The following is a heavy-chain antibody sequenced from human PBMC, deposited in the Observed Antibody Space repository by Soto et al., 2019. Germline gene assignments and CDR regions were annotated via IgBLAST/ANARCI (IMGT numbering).Heavy chain of an antibody. Sequence: ASVKVSCKTSGYTFTTYGVSWVRQAPGQGLEWMGWISPYNGNTNYAQRLQGRVTLTTDTSTKTAYMELMSLRPDDTALYYCAREDGYCSGGSCHSGGWLEPWGQGTLVTVSS. J-gene: IGHJ5*02. D-gene: IGHD2-15*01. CDR1: GYTFTTYG. V-gene: IGHV1-18*01. CDR2: ISPYNGNT. CDR3: AREDGYCSGGSCHSGGWLEP.